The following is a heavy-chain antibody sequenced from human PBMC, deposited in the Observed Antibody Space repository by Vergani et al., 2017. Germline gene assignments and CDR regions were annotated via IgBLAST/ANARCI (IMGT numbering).Heavy chain of an antibody. Sequence: EVQLLESGGGLVKPGGSLRLSCAASGFTFSSYSMNWVRQAPGKGLEWVSSISSSSSYIYYADSVKGRFTISRDNAKNSLYLQMNSLRAEDTAVYYCARVVTVGSSWYDGWGQGTLVTVSS. J-gene: IGHJ4*02. D-gene: IGHD6-13*01. CDR3: ARVVTVGSSWYDG. CDR1: GFTFSSYS. CDR2: ISSSSSYI. V-gene: IGHV3-21*01.